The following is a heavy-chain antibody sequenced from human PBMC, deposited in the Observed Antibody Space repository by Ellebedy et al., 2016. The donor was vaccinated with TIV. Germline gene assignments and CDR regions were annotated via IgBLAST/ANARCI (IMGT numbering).Heavy chain of an antibody. CDR2: IHYSGDT. CDR3: ARGPHRRFDA. Sequence: SETLSLTCTVSGVFVTSYYWTWVRQPPGEGLEWIGYIHYSGDTNSNPSLKSRVTMSVDTSKNQFSLRLNPVTAADTAVYYCARGPHRRFDAWGQGSLVTVSS. V-gene: IGHV4-59*02. CDR1: GVFVTSYY. J-gene: IGHJ5*02.